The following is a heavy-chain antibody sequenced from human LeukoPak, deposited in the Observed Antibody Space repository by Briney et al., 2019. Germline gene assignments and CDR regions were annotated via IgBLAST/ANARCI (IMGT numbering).Heavy chain of an antibody. CDR3: AREPTYYYDSSGSLRGTYFDY. V-gene: IGHV1-46*01. CDR2: INPSGGST. D-gene: IGHD3-22*01. CDR1: GYTFTSYY. Sequence: WASVKVSCKASGYTFTSYYMHWVRQAPGQGLEWMGIINPSGGSTSYAQKFQGRVTMTRDTSTSTVYMELSSLRSEDTAVYYCAREPTYYYDSSGSLRGTYFDYWGQGTLVTVSS. J-gene: IGHJ4*02.